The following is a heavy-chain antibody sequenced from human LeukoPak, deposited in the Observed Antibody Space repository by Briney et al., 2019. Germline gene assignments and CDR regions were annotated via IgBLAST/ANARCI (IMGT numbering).Heavy chain of an antibody. Sequence: GGSLRLSCAASGFTFSSYAMHWVRQAPGKGLEWVAVISYDGSNKYYVDSVKGRFTISRDNSKNTLYLQMNSLRAEDTAVYYCARGAVGYCSGGSCPPFDYWGQGTLVTVSS. J-gene: IGHJ4*02. CDR2: ISYDGSNK. V-gene: IGHV3-30*04. CDR3: ARGAVGYCSGGSCPPFDY. CDR1: GFTFSSYA. D-gene: IGHD2-15*01.